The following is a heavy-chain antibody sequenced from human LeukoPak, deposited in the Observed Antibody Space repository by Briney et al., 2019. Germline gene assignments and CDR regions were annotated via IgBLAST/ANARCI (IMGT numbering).Heavy chain of an antibody. Sequence: SETLSLTCTVSGGSISSYYWGWIRQPPGKGLEWIGGIYYSGSTYYNPSLKSRVTISVDTSKNQFSLKLSSVTAADTAVYYCARRDRYSSGSDYWGQGTLVTVSS. J-gene: IGHJ4*02. CDR2: IYYSGST. CDR1: GGSISSYY. CDR3: ARRDRYSSGSDY. V-gene: IGHV4-39*01. D-gene: IGHD6-19*01.